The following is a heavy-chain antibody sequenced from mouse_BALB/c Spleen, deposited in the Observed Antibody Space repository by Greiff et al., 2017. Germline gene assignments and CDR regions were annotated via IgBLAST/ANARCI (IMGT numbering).Heavy chain of an antibody. CDR1: GFTFSNYW. J-gene: IGHJ2*01. CDR3: TRMITGYFDY. Sequence: EVMLVESGGGLVQPGGSMKLSCVASGFTFSNYWMNWVRQSPEKGLEWVAEIRLKSNNYATHYAESVKGRFTISRDDSKSSVYLQMNNLRAEDTGIYYCTRMITGYFDYWGQGTTLTVSS. V-gene: IGHV6-6*02. D-gene: IGHD2-4*01. CDR2: IRLKSNNYAT.